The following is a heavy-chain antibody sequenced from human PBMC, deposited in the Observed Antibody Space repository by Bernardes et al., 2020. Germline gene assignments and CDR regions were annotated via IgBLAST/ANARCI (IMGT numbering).Heavy chain of an antibody. Sequence: ASVKVSCKASGYIFTSYDISWVRQAPGQGLEWMGWISAYNGNANYAQKLQGRVTMTTDTSTSTAYMELRSLRSDDPAVYYCARVTSGSYNFDYLGQGTLVTVSS. CDR3: ARVTSGSYNFDY. CDR1: GYIFTSYD. D-gene: IGHD3-10*01. V-gene: IGHV1-18*01. CDR2: ISAYNGNA. J-gene: IGHJ4*02.